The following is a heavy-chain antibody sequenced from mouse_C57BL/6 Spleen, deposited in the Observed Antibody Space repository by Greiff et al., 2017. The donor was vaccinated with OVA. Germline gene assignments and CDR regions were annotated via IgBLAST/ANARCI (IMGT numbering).Heavy chain of an antibody. D-gene: IGHD1-1*01. J-gene: IGHJ1*03. Sequence: VHLVESGAELARPGASVKLSCKASGYTFTSYGISWVKQRTGQGLEWIGEIYPRSGNTYYNEKFKGKATLTADKSSSTAYMALRSLTSEDSAVYFCARSETYYYGSPWYFDVWGTGTTVTVSS. CDR2: IYPRSGNT. CDR3: ARSETYYYGSPWYFDV. V-gene: IGHV1-81*01. CDR1: GYTFTSYG.